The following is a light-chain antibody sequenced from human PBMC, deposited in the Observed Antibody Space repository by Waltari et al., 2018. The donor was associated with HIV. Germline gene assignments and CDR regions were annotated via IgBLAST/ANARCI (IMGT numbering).Light chain of an antibody. V-gene: IGLV1-40*01. J-gene: IGLJ2*01. CDR2: GNN. CDR3: QSYDRSLSVV. CDR1: SSNIGAGSD. Sequence: QSVLTQPPSVSGAPGQRVSISCTGSSSNIGAGSDVPWYQQLPGTAPKLLVFGNNIRPSGVPDRFSGSKSGTSASLAITGLQPEDEAHYYCQSYDRSLSVVFGGGTKLTVL.